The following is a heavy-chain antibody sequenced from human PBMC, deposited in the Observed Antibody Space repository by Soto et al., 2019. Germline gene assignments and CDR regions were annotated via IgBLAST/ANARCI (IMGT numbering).Heavy chain of an antibody. J-gene: IGHJ4*02. CDR2: IWYDGSNK. Sequence: GGSLRLSCAASGFTFSSYGMHWVRQAPGKGLEWVAGIWYDGSNKYYADSVKGRFTISRDNSKNTLYLQMNILGAEDTAVYYCARDPDRSSYNYLFDYWGQGTLVTVSS. CDR3: ARDPDRSSYNYLFDY. D-gene: IGHD5-12*01. V-gene: IGHV3-33*01. CDR1: GFTFSSYG.